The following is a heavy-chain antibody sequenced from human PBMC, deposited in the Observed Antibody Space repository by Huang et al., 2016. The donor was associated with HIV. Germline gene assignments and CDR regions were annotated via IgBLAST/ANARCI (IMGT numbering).Heavy chain of an antibody. CDR1: GGSFSGYY. D-gene: IGHD3-22*01. Sequence: QVQLQQWGAGLLKPSETLSLTCAVYGGSFSGYYWSWIRQPPGKGLEWIGEINHSGSTNSNPSLKSRVTRSVDTAKNQFSLKLSSVTAADTAVYYCARILMYYNSSGYGFDYWGQGTLVTVSS. V-gene: IGHV4-34*01. CDR3: ARILMYYNSSGYGFDY. J-gene: IGHJ4*02. CDR2: INHSGST.